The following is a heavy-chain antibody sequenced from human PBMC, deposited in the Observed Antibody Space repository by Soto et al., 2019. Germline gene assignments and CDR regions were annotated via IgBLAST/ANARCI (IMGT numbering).Heavy chain of an antibody. CDR1: GGSISSSSYY. CDR2: VYYSGST. V-gene: IGHV4-39*01. D-gene: IGHD2-2*01. CDR3: AVSSTSRLIYYFDY. J-gene: IGHJ4*02. Sequence: PSETLSLTCTVSGGSISSSSYYWGWIRQPPGKGLEWIGSVYYSGSTYYNPSLKSRVTISVDTSKNQFSLKLSSVTAADTAVYYCAVSSTSRLIYYFDYWGQGTLVTVSS.